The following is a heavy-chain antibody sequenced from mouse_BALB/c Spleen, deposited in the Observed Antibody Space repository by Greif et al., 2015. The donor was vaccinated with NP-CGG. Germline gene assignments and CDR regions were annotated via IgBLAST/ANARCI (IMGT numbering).Heavy chain of an antibody. CDR2: IDPANGNT. Sequence: VQLQQSGAELVKPGASVKLSCTASGFNIKDTYMHWVKQRPEQGLEWIGRIDPANGNTKYDPKFQGKATITADTSSNSAYLQLIILTSEYTAVYYFVLYRDVLSCFAYWGQGTLVTVSA. D-gene: IGHD2-14*01. J-gene: IGHJ3*01. CDR1: GFNIKDTY. CDR3: VLYRDVLSCFAY. V-gene: IGHV14-3*02.